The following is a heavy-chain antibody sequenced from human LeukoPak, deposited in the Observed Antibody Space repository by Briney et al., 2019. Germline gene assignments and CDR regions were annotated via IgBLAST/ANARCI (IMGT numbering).Heavy chain of an antibody. J-gene: IGHJ4*02. CDR2: IRYDGSNK. Sequence: SGGSLRLSCAASGFTFSSYGMHWVRQAPGKGLEWVVFIRYDGSNKYYADSVKGRFTISRDNSKNTLYLQMNSLRAEDTAVYYCAKCDYGDCTTFDYWGQGTLVTVSS. V-gene: IGHV3-30*02. D-gene: IGHD4-17*01. CDR3: AKCDYGDCTTFDY. CDR1: GFTFSSYG.